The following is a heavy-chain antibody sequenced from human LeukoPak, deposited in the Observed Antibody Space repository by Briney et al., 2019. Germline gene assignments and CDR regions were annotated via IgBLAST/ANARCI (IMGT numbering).Heavy chain of an antibody. Sequence: ASVKVSCKVSGNTLSKLSIHWVRQAPGKGLEWMGGLGPEYRERIFAAKFQGRLTMTEDTSTDKAYMELSSLNSEETAVYYCATATIIWGSYRSWLDSWGQGTLVTVSS. CDR3: ATATIIWGSYRSWLDS. D-gene: IGHD3-16*02. CDR2: LGPEYRER. V-gene: IGHV1-24*01. J-gene: IGHJ5*01. CDR1: GNTLSKLS.